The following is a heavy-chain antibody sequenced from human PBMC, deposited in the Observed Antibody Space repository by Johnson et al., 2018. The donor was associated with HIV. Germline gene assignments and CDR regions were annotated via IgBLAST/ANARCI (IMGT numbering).Heavy chain of an antibody. Sequence: QLVESGGGLVQPGGSLRLSCAASGFTFSSYWMSWVRQAPGKGLEWVANIKQDGSEKYYVDSVKGRFTISRDNAKNSLYLQMNSLRAEDTAVYYCARDPGPFYDSSGYHAFDIWGQGTMVTVSS. D-gene: IGHD3-22*01. CDR2: IKQDGSEK. J-gene: IGHJ3*02. V-gene: IGHV3-7*01. CDR1: GFTFSSYW. CDR3: ARDPGPFYDSSGYHAFDI.